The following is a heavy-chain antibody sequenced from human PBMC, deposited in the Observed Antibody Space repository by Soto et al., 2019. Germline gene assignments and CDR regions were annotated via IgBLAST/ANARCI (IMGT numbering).Heavy chain of an antibody. V-gene: IGHV1-58*02. Sequence: QMHLVQSGPEVKKPGTSVKVSCKASGFTFSNSAMQWVRQARGERLEWMGWIVVGSGNTNYAQKFQERATITRDMSTSTAYMELSSLRSEDTAVYYCAADSSSSPRNYMDVWGKGTTVTVSS. CDR2: IVVGSGNT. D-gene: IGHD6-6*01. CDR1: GFTFSNSA. CDR3: AADSSSSPRNYMDV. J-gene: IGHJ6*03.